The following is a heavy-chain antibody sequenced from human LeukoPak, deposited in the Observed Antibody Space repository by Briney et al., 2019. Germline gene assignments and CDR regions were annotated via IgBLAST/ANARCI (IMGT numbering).Heavy chain of an antibody. CDR2: IYYSGST. CDR3: ASYPGWQLSSFDY. CDR1: GGSISSSSYY. D-gene: IGHD6-6*01. J-gene: IGHJ4*02. Sequence: SETLSLTCTVSGGSISSSSYYWGWIRQPPGKGLEWIGSIYYSGSTYYNPSLKSRVTISVDTSKNQFSLKLSSVTAADTAVYYCASYPGWQLSSFDYWGQGTLVTVSS. V-gene: IGHV4-39*01.